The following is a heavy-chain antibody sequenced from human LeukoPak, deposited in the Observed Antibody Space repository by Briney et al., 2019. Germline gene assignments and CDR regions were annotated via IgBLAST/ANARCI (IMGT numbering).Heavy chain of an antibody. Sequence: PRASVKVSCKASGYIFTGYYMHWMRQAPGQGLEWMGWINPNSGGTNYAQKFQGRVTMTRDTFISTVYMDLSRLRSDDTAVYYCARELWFGEFYFDYWGQGTLVTVSS. D-gene: IGHD3-10*01. V-gene: IGHV1-2*02. CDR1: GYIFTGYY. CDR2: INPNSGGT. J-gene: IGHJ4*02. CDR3: ARELWFGEFYFDY.